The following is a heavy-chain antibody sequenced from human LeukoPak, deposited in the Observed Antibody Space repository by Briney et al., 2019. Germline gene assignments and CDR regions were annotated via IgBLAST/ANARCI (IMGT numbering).Heavy chain of an antibody. CDR1: GGSFSGYH. CDR3: ARSRGSSSSPDYFDY. V-gene: IGHV4-34*01. J-gene: IGHJ4*02. D-gene: IGHD6-6*01. CDR2: INHSGST. Sequence: PSETLSLTCAVYGGSFSGYHWSWIRQPPGKGLEWIGEINHSGSTNYNPSLKSRVTISVDTSKNQFSLKLSSVTAADTAVYYCARSRGSSSSPDYFDYWGQGTLVTVSS.